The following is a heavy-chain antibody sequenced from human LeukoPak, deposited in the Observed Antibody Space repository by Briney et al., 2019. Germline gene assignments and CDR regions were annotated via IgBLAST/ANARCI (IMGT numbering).Heavy chain of an antibody. V-gene: IGHV1-18*01. CDR1: GYTFTSYG. CDR2: IGAYNGNT. D-gene: IGHD2-2*01. J-gene: IGHJ6*02. Sequence: ASVKVSFKASGYTFTSYGISWVRQAPGQGLEWMGWIGAYNGNTNYAQKLQGRVTMTTDTSTSTAYMELRSLRSDDTAVYYCARETPAAIFLDYYYYGMDVWGQGTTVTVSS. CDR3: ARETPAAIFLDYYYYGMDV.